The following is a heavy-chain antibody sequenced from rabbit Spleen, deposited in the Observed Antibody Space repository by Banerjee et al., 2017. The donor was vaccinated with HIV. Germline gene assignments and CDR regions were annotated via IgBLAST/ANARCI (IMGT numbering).Heavy chain of an antibody. CDR3: ARDGAGGSYFAL. CDR1: GFTLSSYY. J-gene: IGHJ3*01. CDR2: IDPVFGMT. V-gene: IGHV1S7*01. D-gene: IGHD8-1*01. Sequence: HLKESGGGLVQPGGSLKLSCTASGFTLSSYYMNWVRQAPGKGLEWIGYIDPVFGMTYYANWVNGRFSISRENAQNTVFLQMTGLTAADTATYFCARDGAGGSYFALWGQGTLVTVS.